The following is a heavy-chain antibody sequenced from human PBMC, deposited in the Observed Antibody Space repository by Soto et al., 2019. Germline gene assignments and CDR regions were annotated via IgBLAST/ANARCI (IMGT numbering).Heavy chain of an antibody. D-gene: IGHD2-21*01. CDR1: GYTFTSYD. Sequence: ASVKVSCKASGYTFTSYDINWVRQATGQGLEWMGWMNPNSGNTGYAQKFQGRVTMTRNTSISTAYMELSSLRSEDTAVYYCAIGAGGHYECGDDFGYWGQGTLGTVSS. CDR3: AIGAGGHYECGDDFGY. CDR2: MNPNSGNT. J-gene: IGHJ4*02. V-gene: IGHV1-8*01.